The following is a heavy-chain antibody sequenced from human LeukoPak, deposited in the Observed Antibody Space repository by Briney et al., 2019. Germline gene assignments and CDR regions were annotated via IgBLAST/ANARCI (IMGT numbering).Heavy chain of an antibody. CDR2: IRYDGSNK. Sequence: GGSLRLSCAASGFTFSSYGMHWVRQAPGKGLEGVAFIRYDGSNKYYADSVKGRFTISRDNSKNTLQMNSLRAEDTAVYYCAKDGAYYYDSSGYHDWGQGTLVTVSS. CDR3: AKDGAYYYDSSGYHD. CDR1: GFTFSSYG. V-gene: IGHV3-30*02. D-gene: IGHD3-22*01. J-gene: IGHJ4*02.